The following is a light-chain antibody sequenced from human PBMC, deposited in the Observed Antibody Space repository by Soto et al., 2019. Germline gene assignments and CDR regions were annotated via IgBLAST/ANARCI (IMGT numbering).Light chain of an antibody. CDR1: QSVSSY. J-gene: IGKJ3*01. Sequence: EIVLTQSPATLSLSPGERATLSCRASQSVSSYLASYQQKPGQAPRLLIYDASNRATGIPARFSGSGSGTDFTLTISSLEPEDFAVYDCQPRSTWPPLFTFGPGTKVDIK. CDR2: DAS. CDR3: QPRSTWPPLFT. V-gene: IGKV3-11*01.